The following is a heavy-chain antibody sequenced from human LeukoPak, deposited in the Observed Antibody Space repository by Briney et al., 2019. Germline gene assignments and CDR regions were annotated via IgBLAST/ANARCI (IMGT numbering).Heavy chain of an antibody. J-gene: IGHJ4*02. V-gene: IGHV3-23*01. D-gene: IGHD3-9*01. Sequence: SGGSLRLSCAASGFTFSSYAMSWVRQAPGKGLEWVSAISGSGGSTYYADSVKGRFTISRDNSKNTLYLQMNSLIAEDTAVYYCAARYFDWSGWHFDYWGQGTLVTVSS. CDR3: AARYFDWSGWHFDY. CDR1: GFTFSSYA. CDR2: ISGSGGST.